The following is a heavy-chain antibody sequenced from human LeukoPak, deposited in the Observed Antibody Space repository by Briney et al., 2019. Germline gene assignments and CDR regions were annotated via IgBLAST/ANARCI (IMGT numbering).Heavy chain of an antibody. CDR2: ISSSGSSI. Sequence: PGGSLRLSCAASGFTFSSYWMSWVRQAPGKGLEWVSYISSSGSSIHYADSVKGRFTISRDNAKNSLYLQMNSLRAEDTAVYYCAREGDRSSSYLNWFDPWGQGTLVTVSS. D-gene: IGHD6-13*01. J-gene: IGHJ5*02. CDR1: GFTFSSYW. CDR3: AREGDRSSSYLNWFDP. V-gene: IGHV3-48*04.